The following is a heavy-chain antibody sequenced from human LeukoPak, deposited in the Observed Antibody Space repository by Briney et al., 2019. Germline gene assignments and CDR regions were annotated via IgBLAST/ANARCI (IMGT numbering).Heavy chain of an antibody. CDR1: AASISNYY. J-gene: IGHJ4*02. CDR2: ISTSGST. D-gene: IGHD2-21*01. CDR3: ASPCGGYRYTFDY. V-gene: IGHV4-4*09. Sequence: SETLSLTCAVSAASISNYYWSWIRQAPGKGLEWIGYISTSGSTNYNPSLKSRVSISLDTSKNRFSLNLNFVTAADTAVYYCASPCGGYRYTFDYWGQGALVTVSS.